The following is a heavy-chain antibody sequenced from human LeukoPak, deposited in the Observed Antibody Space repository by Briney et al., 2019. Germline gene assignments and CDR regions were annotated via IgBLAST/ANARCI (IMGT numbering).Heavy chain of an antibody. J-gene: IGHJ4*02. CDR1: GGSISNSGYY. CDR3: ARQGYADFSPRPFDY. CDR2: VYYSGKT. D-gene: IGHD4-17*01. V-gene: IGHV4-39*01. Sequence: SETLSLTCTVSGGSISNSGYYWGWIRQPPGKGLEWIGSVYYSGKTNCNPSLKNRVTISVDTSKNQFSLKLRSVTAADTAVFYCARQGYADFSPRPFDYWGQGTLVTVSS.